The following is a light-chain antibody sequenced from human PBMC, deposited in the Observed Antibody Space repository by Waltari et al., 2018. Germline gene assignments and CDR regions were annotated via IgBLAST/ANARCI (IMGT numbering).Light chain of an antibody. V-gene: IGLV2-11*01. CDR2: DVT. J-gene: IGLJ3*02. CDR3: CSYAGSITFWV. CDR1: SSDVGGYNY. Sequence: QSALTQPRSVSGSPGQSVTISCTGTSSDVGGYNYVSWYQHHPGTAPKLIIYDVTKRPSGVPDRFSASKSDNTASLTISGLQAEDEADYYCCSYAGSITFWVFGGGTKLTVL.